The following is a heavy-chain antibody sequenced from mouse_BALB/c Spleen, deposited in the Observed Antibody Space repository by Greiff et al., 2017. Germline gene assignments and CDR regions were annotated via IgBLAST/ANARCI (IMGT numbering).Heavy chain of an antibody. CDR1: GFSLTSYG. D-gene: IGHD1-1*01. J-gene: IGHJ2*01. Sequence: VQVVESGPDLVAPSQSLSITCTVSGFSLTSYGVHWVRQPPGKGLEWLVVIWSDGSTTYNSALKSRLSISKDNSKSQVFLKMNRLQTDDTAMYYCARHYYGYFDYWGQGTTLTVSS. V-gene: IGHV2-6-2*01. CDR2: IWSDGST. CDR3: ARHYYGYFDY.